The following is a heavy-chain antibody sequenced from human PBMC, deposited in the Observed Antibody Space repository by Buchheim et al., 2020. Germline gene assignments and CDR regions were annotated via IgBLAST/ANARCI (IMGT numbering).Heavy chain of an antibody. CDR1: GGAITSYY. D-gene: IGHD1-26*01. V-gene: IGHV4-59*01. CDR3: ARVHSGTFGYFDS. CDR2: VDDSGST. J-gene: IGHJ4*02. Sequence: QVQLQESGPGPVKPSETLSLTCTVSGGAITSYYWSWIRQPPGKGLEWIGNVDDSGSTNYNPSLKSRVTISVDPSKNKFSLRVSSVTAADTAVYYCARVHSGTFGYFDSWGQGTL.